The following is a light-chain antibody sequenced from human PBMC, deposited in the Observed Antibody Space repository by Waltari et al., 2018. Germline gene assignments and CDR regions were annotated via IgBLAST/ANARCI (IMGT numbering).Light chain of an antibody. CDR1: TNDIGNYNY. J-gene: IGLJ3*02. CDR2: AVS. CDR3: CSHTNIGTWV. Sequence: QSALTQPASVSGSLGQSITISCLGTTNDIGNYNYVSWYQQFPGEAPRLIIYAVSNRPSRISSRFSGSKSGMTASLTISGLQADDEATYYCCSHTNIGTWVFGGGTTLTVL. V-gene: IGLV2-14*01.